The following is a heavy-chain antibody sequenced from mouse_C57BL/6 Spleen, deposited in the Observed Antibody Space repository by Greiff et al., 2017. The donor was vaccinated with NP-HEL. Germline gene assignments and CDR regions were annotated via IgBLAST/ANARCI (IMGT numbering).Heavy chain of an antibody. CDR3: ARSRLGYYYAMDY. CDR2: IYPGSGNT. V-gene: IGHV1-76*01. J-gene: IGHJ4*01. CDR1: GYTFTDYY. D-gene: IGHD1-2*01. Sequence: QVQLQQSGAELVRPGASVKLSCKASGYTFTDYYINWVKQRPGQGLEWIARIYPGSGNTYYNEKFKGKATLTAEKSSSTAYMQLSSLTSEDSAVYFCARSRLGYYYAMDYWGQGTSVTVSS.